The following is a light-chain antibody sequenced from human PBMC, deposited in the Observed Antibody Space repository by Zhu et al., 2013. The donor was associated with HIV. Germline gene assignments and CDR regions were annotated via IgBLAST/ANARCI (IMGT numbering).Light chain of an antibody. V-gene: IGKV3-11*01. CDR2: GAS. J-gene: IGKJ2*01. Sequence: DIVMTQSPATLSVSPGERATLSCRASQSVTSNLAWYQQKPGQAPRFLIYGASSRATGIPDRFSGSGSGTDFTLTISSLEPEDFTVYYCQQRSKWPPFTFGQGTKLEIK. CDR1: QSVTSN. CDR3: QQRSKWPPFT.